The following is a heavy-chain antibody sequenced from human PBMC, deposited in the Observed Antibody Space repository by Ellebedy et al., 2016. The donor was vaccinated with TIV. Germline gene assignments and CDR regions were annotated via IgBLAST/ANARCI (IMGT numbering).Heavy chain of an antibody. CDR3: SKSSISVCGATDAFDI. CDR2: IFYSGGT. V-gene: IGHV4-59*13. Sequence: MPSETLSLTCTVSGASISRDSWSWIRQPPGNGLQWVGSIFYSGGTIYTPSLRSRVTISLDKSQKQVSLNLTSVTAADTAVYFCSKSSISVCGATDAFDIWGQGTLVTVSS. D-gene: IGHD2-21*01. CDR1: GASISRDS. J-gene: IGHJ3*02.